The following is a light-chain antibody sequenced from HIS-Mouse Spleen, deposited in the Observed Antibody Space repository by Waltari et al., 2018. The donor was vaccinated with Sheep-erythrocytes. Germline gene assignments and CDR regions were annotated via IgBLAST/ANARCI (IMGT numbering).Light chain of an antibody. CDR2: DVS. V-gene: IGLV2-11*01. CDR3: CSYAGSYNHV. CDR1: SSDVGGYTY. J-gene: IGLJ1*01. Sequence: QSALTQPRSVSGSPGQSVTIPCTGTSSDVGGYTYVPWYQQHPGKAPNLMIYDVSKRPSGVPDRFSGSKSGNTASLTISGLQAEDEADYYCCSYAGSYNHVFATGTKVTVL.